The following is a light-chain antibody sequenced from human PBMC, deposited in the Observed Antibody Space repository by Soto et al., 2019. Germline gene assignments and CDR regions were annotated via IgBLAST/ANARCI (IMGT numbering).Light chain of an antibody. CDR3: FSYAGDSVYV. CDR2: EVT. Sequence: QSALTQPASVSGSPRQSITTSCTGTNSDVGSYNLVSWFQQHPGKASKLVIYEVTKRPSGVSDRFSGSKSGNTASLTISGLQAEDEADYYCFSYAGDSVYVFGTGTKVTVL. V-gene: IGLV2-23*02. CDR1: NSDVGSYNL. J-gene: IGLJ1*01.